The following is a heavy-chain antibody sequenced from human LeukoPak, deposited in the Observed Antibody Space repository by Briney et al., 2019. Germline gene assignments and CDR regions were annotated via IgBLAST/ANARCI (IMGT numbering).Heavy chain of an antibody. D-gene: IGHD3-3*01. J-gene: IGHJ4*02. CDR3: GRVPCPIFDVWVAYLIVY. CDR1: GYRFTSYG. Sequence: ASVKVSCKASGYRFTSYGITWVRQAPGQRLEWMGWISAYNGNTKFAQKFQGTVTMTTDTSTSTAYMELRTLRSDDTAVYYCGRVPCPIFDVWVAYLIVYWGQGTLVTVSS. CDR2: ISAYNGNT. V-gene: IGHV1-18*01.